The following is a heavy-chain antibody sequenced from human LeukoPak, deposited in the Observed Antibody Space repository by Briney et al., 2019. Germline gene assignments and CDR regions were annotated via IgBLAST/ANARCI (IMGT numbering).Heavy chain of an antibody. V-gene: IGHV1-58*01. CDR1: GFTFTSSA. D-gene: IGHD3-10*01. Sequence: GTSVKVSCKASGFTFTSSAVQWVRQARGQRLEWIGWIVVGSGNTNYAQKFQERVTITRDTSASTAYMELSSLRSEDTAVYYCASGDLSGEDYFDYWGQGTLVTVSS. CDR2: IVVGSGNT. J-gene: IGHJ4*02. CDR3: ASGDLSGEDYFDY.